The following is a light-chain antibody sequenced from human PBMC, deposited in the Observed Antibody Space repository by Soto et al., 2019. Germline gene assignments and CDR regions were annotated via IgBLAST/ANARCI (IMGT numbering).Light chain of an antibody. CDR2: GNI. J-gene: IGLJ1*01. CDR1: SSNIGAGYD. Sequence: QPVLTQPPSVSGAPGQRVTISCTGSSSNIGAGYDVHWYQQLPGTAPKLLIDGNINRPSGVPDRFSGSKSGTSASLAITGLQAEDEADYYCQSYDSSLSADYVFGTGTKLTVL. CDR3: QSYDSSLSADYV. V-gene: IGLV1-40*01.